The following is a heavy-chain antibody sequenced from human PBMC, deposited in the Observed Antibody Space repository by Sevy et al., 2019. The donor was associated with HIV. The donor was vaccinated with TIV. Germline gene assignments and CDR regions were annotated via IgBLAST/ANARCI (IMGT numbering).Heavy chain of an antibody. CDR1: GLTFSRYW. CDR2: IKQDGTEK. V-gene: IGHV3-7*01. Sequence: GGFLRLSCAASGLTFSRYWMSWVRQAPGKGLEWLANIKQDGTEKYYVDSVKGRFTISRDNAKNSLYLQMNSLRAEDTASSYCARDGVVTATNWFDPWGQGTLVTVSS. D-gene: IGHD2-21*02. J-gene: IGHJ5*02. CDR3: ARDGVVTATNWFDP.